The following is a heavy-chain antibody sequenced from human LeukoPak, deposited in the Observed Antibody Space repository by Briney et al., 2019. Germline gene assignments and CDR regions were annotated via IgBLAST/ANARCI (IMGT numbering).Heavy chain of an antibody. CDR3: ARDSRPRGGSCFDH. CDR1: GFTFSNYW. D-gene: IGHD2-15*01. J-gene: IGHJ4*02. Sequence: GGSLRLSCEVSGFTFSNYWMSWVRQAPGKGLEWVANIKEDGSEMFYVDFVKGRFTISRDDAINSVYLQMNNLTAEDTAVYYCARDSRPRGGSCFDHWGQGALVIVSS. CDR2: IKEDGSEM. V-gene: IGHV3-7*01.